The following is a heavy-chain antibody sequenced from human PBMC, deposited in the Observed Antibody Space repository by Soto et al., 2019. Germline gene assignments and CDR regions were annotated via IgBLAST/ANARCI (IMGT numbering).Heavy chain of an antibody. D-gene: IGHD3-9*01. Sequence: SETLSLTCTVSGGSISSYYWSWIRQPPGKGLEWIGYIYYSGSTNYNPSLKSRVTISVDTSKNQFSLKLSSVTAANTAVYYCASGLILTGYPPAFDIWGQGTMVTVSS. CDR2: IYYSGST. J-gene: IGHJ3*02. V-gene: IGHV4-59*01. CDR1: GGSISSYY. CDR3: ASGLILTGYPPAFDI.